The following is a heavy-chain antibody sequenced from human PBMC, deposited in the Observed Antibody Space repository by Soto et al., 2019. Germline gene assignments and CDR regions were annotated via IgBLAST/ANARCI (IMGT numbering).Heavy chain of an antibody. J-gene: IGHJ4*02. Sequence: SVKSACNACAYTLTRYDIKWVRQATGQGLEWMGWMNPNSGNTGYAQKFQGRVTMTRNTSISTAYMELRSLRSEDTAVYYCAIVNPGYCSSTSCSQFDYWGQGTLVTVSS. CDR3: AIVNPGYCSSTSCSQFDY. D-gene: IGHD2-2*01. CDR2: MNPNSGNT. CDR1: AYTLTRYD. V-gene: IGHV1-8*01.